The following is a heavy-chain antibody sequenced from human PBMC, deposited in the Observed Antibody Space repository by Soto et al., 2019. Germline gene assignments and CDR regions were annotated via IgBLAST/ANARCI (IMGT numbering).Heavy chain of an antibody. CDR1: GYTFSSDG. J-gene: IGHJ6*02. CDR3: AREPHLINYYYGMDV. Sequence: QAQLVQSGAEVRKPGASVKVSCKASGYTFSSDGISWVRQAPGQGLEWMAWISASNGNTRYAQNFQGRVTLTTEKSTSTAYMELRSLRSDDTAVYYCAREPHLINYYYGMDVWGQGTTVTVSS. CDR2: ISASNGNT. V-gene: IGHV1-18*01.